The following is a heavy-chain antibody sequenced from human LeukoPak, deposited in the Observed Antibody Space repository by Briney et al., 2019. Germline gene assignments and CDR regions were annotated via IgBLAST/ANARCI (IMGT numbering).Heavy chain of an antibody. CDR1: GGSIRSSYYY. CDR2: IYYSGST. J-gene: IGHJ4*02. V-gene: IGHV4-61*01. D-gene: IGHD3-10*01. Sequence: SETLSLTCTVSGGSIRSSYYYWGWIRQPPGKGLEWIGYIYYSGSTNYNPSLKSRVTISVDTSKNQFSLKLSSVTAADTAVYYCAREGSGRPNWGQGTLVTVSS. CDR3: AREGSGRPN.